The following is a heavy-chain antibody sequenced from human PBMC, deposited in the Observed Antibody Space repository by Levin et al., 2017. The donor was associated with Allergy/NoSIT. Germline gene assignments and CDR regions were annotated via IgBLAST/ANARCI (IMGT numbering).Heavy chain of an antibody. CDR2: IRGSGVST. J-gene: IGHJ4*02. CDR1: GFTFISYD. CDR3: APGIAVTGSPTDY. Sequence: GGSLRLSCAASGFTFISYDMSWVRQAPGKGLEWVSAIRGSGVSTYYADSVKGRFPFSRDTSKKTVFLQMNSLRAEDTAVYYCAPGIAVTGSPTDYWGQGTLVTVSS. V-gene: IGHV3-23*01. D-gene: IGHD6-19*01.